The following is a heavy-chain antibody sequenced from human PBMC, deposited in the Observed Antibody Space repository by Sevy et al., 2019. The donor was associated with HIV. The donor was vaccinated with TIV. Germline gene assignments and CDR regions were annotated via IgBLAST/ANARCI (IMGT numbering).Heavy chain of an antibody. D-gene: IGHD4-17*01. CDR1: VFTVSTKY. J-gene: IGHJ4*02. V-gene: IGHV3-53*01. CDR2: IYSAHST. Sequence: GGSLRLSCAASVFTVSTKYMSWVRQAPGKGLEWVSVIYSAHSTYYTDSVKGRFTISRDNSKNTLYLQMNSLRAEDTAVYYCARGKLDYGDYYYFDYWGQGTLVTVS. CDR3: ARGKLDYGDYYYFDY.